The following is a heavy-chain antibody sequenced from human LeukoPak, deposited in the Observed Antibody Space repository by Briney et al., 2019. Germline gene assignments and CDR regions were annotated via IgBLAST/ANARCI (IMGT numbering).Heavy chain of an antibody. Sequence: ASVKVSCKASGYTFTGYYMYWVRQAPGQGLEWMGRINPNSGGTNYAQKFQGRVTMTRDTSISTAYMELSRLRSDDTAVYYCARGHMVRGVITIFDYWGQGTLVTVSS. CDR1: GYTFTGYY. CDR3: ARGHMVRGVITIFDY. D-gene: IGHD3-10*01. V-gene: IGHV1-2*06. J-gene: IGHJ4*02. CDR2: INPNSGGT.